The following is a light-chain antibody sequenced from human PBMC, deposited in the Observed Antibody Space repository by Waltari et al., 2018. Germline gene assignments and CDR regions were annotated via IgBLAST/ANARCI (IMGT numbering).Light chain of an antibody. CDR3: CSYAGRYTSV. CDR1: TIDIGGYKY. Sequence: QSALTQPRSVSGSPGQSVTLSCTGTTIDIGGYKYVSWYQQHPGKAPKPVIYDVDKRPSGVPDRFSGSKAGNTASLTISGLQTDDDADYYCCSYAGRYTSVFGRGTRVTVL. CDR2: DVD. J-gene: IGLJ2*01. V-gene: IGLV2-11*01.